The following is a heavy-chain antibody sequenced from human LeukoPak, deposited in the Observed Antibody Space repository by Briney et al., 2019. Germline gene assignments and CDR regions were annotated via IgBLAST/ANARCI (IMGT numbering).Heavy chain of an antibody. CDR1: GFTFSSYA. J-gene: IGHJ4*02. CDR2: ISGSGGST. V-gene: IGHV3-23*01. CDR3: AKAGDPGPTPYYFDY. Sequence: PGGSLRLSCAASGFTFSSYAMSWVRQAPGKGLEWVSAISGSGGSTYYADSVKGRFTISRDSSKNTLYLRMNSLRAEDTAVYYCAKAGDPGPTPYYFDYWGQGTLVTVSS.